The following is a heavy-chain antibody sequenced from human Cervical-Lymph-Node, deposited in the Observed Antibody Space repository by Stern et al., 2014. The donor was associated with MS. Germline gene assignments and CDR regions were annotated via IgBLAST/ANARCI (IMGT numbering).Heavy chain of an antibody. CDR2: LYWGTGK. J-gene: IGHJ6*02. V-gene: IGHV2-5*02. Sequence: QVNLKESGPRLVKPTQTLTLTCTFSGVSLSSVGVGVGWVRQPPGKALEWLGLLYWGTGKRYRPTLKNTLNITKDTSKNQVFLSITHLDPVDTGTYYCAHRLGAFGMDVWGQGTTVTVSS. CDR3: AHRLGAFGMDV. CDR1: GVSLSSVGVG.